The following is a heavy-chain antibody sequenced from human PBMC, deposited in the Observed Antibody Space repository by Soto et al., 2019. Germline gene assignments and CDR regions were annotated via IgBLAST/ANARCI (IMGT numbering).Heavy chain of an antibody. CDR1: GYPFTRFW. V-gene: IGHV5-10-1*01. Sequence: GQSLKISGRGFGYPFTRFWISCVRQMPGKGLEWMGRIDPGDTYATYSPAFQGHVTISADKATSTAYLQWSSLKASDTAMYFCARIYYTTTTCDSWFDPWGQGNLVTVSA. CDR2: IDPGDTYA. D-gene: IGHD2-2*01. CDR3: ARIYYTTTTCDSWFDP. J-gene: IGHJ5*02.